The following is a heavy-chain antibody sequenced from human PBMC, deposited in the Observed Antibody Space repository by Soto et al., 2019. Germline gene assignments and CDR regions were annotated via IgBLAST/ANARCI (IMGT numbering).Heavy chain of an antibody. CDR2: MNPNSGNT. J-gene: IGHJ3*02. V-gene: IGHV1-8*01. CDR3: ARVQASKNRAFDI. Sequence: ASVKVSCKASGYTFTSYDINWVRQSTGQGLEWMGWMNPNSGNTGYAQKFQGRVTMTRNTSISTAYMELSSLRSEDTAVYYCARVQASKNRAFDIWGQATMVTGSS. CDR1: GYTFTSYD.